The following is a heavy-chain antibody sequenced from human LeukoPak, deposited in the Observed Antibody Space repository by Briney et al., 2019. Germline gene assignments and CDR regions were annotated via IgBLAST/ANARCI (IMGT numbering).Heavy chain of an antibody. CDR2: INQDGSEK. V-gene: IGHV3-7*03. D-gene: IGHD2-2*01. J-gene: IGHJ4*02. CDR3: ASQPAAADVDY. Sequence: GGSLRLSCAASGFTFTNYWMTWVRQAPGKGLEWVANINQDGSEKSYVDCVKGRFTISRDNAKNSLYLQMNSLRADDTGVYYCASQPAAADVDYWGQGTLVTVSS. CDR1: GFTFTNYW.